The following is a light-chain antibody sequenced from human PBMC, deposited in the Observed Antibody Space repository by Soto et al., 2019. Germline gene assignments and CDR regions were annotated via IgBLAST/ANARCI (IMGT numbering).Light chain of an antibody. Sequence: DIQMTQSPSTLPASVGDRVTITCRASQGISSYLAWYQQKPEKAPKLLIYAASTLQSGVPSRFSGSGSGTEFTLTISSLQPEDFATYYCQQLNSYPLTFGGGTKVDIK. CDR1: QGISSY. CDR2: AAS. J-gene: IGKJ4*01. V-gene: IGKV1-9*01. CDR3: QQLNSYPLT.